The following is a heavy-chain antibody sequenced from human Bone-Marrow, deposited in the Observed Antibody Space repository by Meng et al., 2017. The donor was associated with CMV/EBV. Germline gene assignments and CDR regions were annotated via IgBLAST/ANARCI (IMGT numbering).Heavy chain of an antibody. Sequence: GESLKISCAASGFTVSSNYMSWVRQAPGKGLEWVSVIYSGGSTYYADSVKGRFTISRDNSKNTLYLQMNSLRAEDTAVYYCARDTGKLYYYYGMDVWGQGTTVTVFS. CDR3: ARDTGKLYYYYGMDV. CDR1: GFTVSSNY. J-gene: IGHJ6*02. V-gene: IGHV3-53*01. CDR2: IYSGGST. D-gene: IGHD4-11*01.